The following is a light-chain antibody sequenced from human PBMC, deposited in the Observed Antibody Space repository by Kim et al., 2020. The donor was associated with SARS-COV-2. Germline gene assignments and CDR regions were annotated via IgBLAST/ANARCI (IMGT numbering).Light chain of an antibody. CDR3: QAWDSSTHV. V-gene: IGLV3-1*01. CDR1: KLGDKY. Sequence: SYELTQPPSVSVSPGQTASITCSGDKLGDKYACWYQQKPGQSPVLVIYQDSKRPSGIPERFSGSNSGNTATLTISGTQAMYEADYYCQAWDSSTHVFGGGTKLTVL. J-gene: IGLJ3*02. CDR2: QDS.